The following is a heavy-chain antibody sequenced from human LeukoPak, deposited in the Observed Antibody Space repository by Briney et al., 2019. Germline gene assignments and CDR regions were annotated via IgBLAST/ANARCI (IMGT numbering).Heavy chain of an antibody. J-gene: IGHJ4*02. Sequence: SVKCRFTISRANAQNSLYLQMNSLRAEDTAVYFCARGAVAGRGAFDFWGQGTLVTVSS. D-gene: IGHD6-19*01. V-gene: IGHV3-48*01. CDR3: ARGAVAGRGAFDF.